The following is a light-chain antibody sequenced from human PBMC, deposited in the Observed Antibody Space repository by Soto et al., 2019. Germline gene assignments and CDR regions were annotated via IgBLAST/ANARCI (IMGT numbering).Light chain of an antibody. CDR3: QQTYSDIS. Sequence: DSQMHPSPSSVSSSVVDIVPINCRASQDVGGRLAWFQQKPGEPHRLLIYGASTLHDRVPSRFSGSGSGADFTITISGLQPEDFASYHCQQTYSDISFGGETKV. V-gene: IGKV1-12*01. CDR1: QDVGGR. J-gene: IGKJ4*02. CDR2: GAS.